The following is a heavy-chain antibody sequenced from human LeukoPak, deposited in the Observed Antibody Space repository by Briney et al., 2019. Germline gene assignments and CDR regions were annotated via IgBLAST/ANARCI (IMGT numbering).Heavy chain of an antibody. CDR2: LWYDGSNK. J-gene: IGHJ4*02. Sequence: GGSLRLSCAASGYTFSSYGMHWVRQAPGKGLEWVVVLWYDGSNKYYADSVKGRFTISRDNSKNTLYLQMNSRRAEDTAVYYCARDPADYGGNFDYFDYWGQGTLVTVSS. D-gene: IGHD4-23*01. CDR1: GYTFSSYG. CDR3: ARDPADYGGNFDYFDY. V-gene: IGHV3-33*01.